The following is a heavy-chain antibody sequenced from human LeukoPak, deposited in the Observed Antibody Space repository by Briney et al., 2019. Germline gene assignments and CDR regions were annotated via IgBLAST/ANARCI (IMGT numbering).Heavy chain of an antibody. CDR2: INHSGST. D-gene: IGHD4-11*01. CDR3: ASLQKPGWFDP. Sequence: PSDTLSLTCAVYGGSFSGYYWSWIRQPPGKGLEWIGEINHSGSTNYNPSLKSRVTISVDTSKNQFSLKLSSVTAADTALYYCASLQKPGWFDPWGQGTLVTVSS. J-gene: IGHJ5*02. CDR1: GGSFSGYY. V-gene: IGHV4-34*01.